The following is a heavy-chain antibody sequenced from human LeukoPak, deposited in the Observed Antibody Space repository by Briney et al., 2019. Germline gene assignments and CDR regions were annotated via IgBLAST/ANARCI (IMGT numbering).Heavy chain of an antibody. D-gene: IGHD2-15*01. CDR3: ARDRKLLLRSDAFDI. Sequence: GGSLRLSCAASRFTFSDYYMSWIRQAPGKGLEWVSYISSSGSTIYYADSVKGRFTISRDNAKNSLYLQMNSLRAEDTAVYYCARDRKLLLRSDAFDIWGQGTMVTVSS. V-gene: IGHV3-11*04. J-gene: IGHJ3*02. CDR2: ISSSGSTI. CDR1: RFTFSDYY.